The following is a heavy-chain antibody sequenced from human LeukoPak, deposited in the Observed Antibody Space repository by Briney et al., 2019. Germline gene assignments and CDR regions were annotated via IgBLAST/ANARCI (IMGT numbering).Heavy chain of an antibody. CDR2: ISYDGSNK. CDR3: AKDFGDY. Sequence: GGSLRLSCAASGLTFSSYGMHLVRQAPGKGLEWVAVISYDGSNKYYADSVKGRFTISRDNSKNTLYLQMNSLRAEDTAVYYCAKDFGDYWGQGTLVTVSS. J-gene: IGHJ4*02. D-gene: IGHD3-10*01. V-gene: IGHV3-30*18. CDR1: GLTFSSYG.